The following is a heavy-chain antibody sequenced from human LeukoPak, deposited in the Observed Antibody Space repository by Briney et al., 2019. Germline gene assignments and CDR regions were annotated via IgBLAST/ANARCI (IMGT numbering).Heavy chain of an antibody. CDR3: ARDRYDFWSGSPSPA. D-gene: IGHD3-3*01. CDR1: GFTFSDYY. Sequence: GGSLRLSCAASGFTFSDYYMSWVRQAPGKGLEWVSYISSSGSTIYYADSVKGRFTISRDNAKNSLYLQMNSLRAEDTAVYYCARDRYDFWSGSPSPAWGQGTLVTVSS. CDR2: ISSSGSTI. J-gene: IGHJ5*02. V-gene: IGHV3-11*04.